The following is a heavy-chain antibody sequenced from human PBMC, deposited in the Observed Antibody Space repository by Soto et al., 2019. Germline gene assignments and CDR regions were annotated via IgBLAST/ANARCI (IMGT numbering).Heavy chain of an antibody. V-gene: IGHV1-69*02. Sequence: QVQLVQSGAEVKKPGSSVKVSCKASGGTFSSYTISWVRQAPGQGLEWMGMIIPILGIANYAQKFQGRVTITADKSTSTAYMELSSLRSEDTAVYYCATYGDYYYYGMDVWGQGTTVTVSS. J-gene: IGHJ6*02. CDR3: ATYGDYYYYGMDV. CDR1: GGTFSSYT. CDR2: IIPILGIA. D-gene: IGHD4-17*01.